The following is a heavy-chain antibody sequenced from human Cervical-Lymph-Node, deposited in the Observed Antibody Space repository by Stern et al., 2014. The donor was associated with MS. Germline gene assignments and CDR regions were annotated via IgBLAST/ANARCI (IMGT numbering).Heavy chain of an antibody. D-gene: IGHD6-19*01. J-gene: IGHJ4*02. V-gene: IGHV5-51*03. CDR2: IYPGASDT. Sequence: VQLVQSGAEVKKPGESLKISCKTSGYTFDKYWIGWARQTPGKGPEWVGIIYPGASDTRYSPSFQGHVIISVDKSITTAYLQWSSLWASDTAIYYCARGDTSGWYFFDFWGQGTPVTVSS. CDR3: ARGDTSGWYFFDF. CDR1: GYTFDKYW.